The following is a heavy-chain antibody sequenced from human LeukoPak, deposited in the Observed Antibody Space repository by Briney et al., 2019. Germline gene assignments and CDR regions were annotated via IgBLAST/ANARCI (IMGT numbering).Heavy chain of an antibody. CDR3: ARERSSSGGHSWFDP. CDR2: IYYTGVT. V-gene: IGHV4-39*07. J-gene: IGHJ5*02. D-gene: IGHD4-23*01. Sequence: SETLSLTCTVSGGYIITSGHYWGWIRQPPGKGLEWIGSIYYTGVTITNSFFRSRLSISVHTTKNQFSLNLTPVPAADAAVYYCARERSSSGGHSWFDPWGQGTLVTVSS. CDR1: GGYIITSGHY.